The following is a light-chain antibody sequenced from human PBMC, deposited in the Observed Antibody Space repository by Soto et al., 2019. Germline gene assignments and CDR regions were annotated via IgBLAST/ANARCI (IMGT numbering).Light chain of an antibody. CDR1: QGISSY. V-gene: IGKV1-9*01. CDR3: QQVNVYPST. J-gene: IGKJ4*01. Sequence: DIHMTHSPSTLSSSLVDRVTITCRASQGISSYLVWYQQKPGKAPNLLIYDASTLHSGVPSRFSGGGSGTDFTLTISSLQPEDFATYYCQQVNVYPSTFGGGTKVDI. CDR2: DAS.